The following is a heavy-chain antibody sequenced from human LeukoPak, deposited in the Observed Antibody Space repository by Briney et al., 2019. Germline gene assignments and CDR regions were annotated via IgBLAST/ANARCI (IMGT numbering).Heavy chain of an antibody. J-gene: IGHJ4*02. D-gene: IGHD3-10*01. V-gene: IGHV4-31*03. CDR1: GGSISSGGYY. Sequence: SSQTLSLTCTVSGGSISSGGYYWSWIRQHPGKGLEWIGYIYYSGSTYYNPSLKSRVTISVDTSKNQFSLELSSVTAADTAVYYCARTMVRGVISCFDYWGQGTLVTVSS. CDR2: IYYSGST. CDR3: ARTMVRGVISCFDY.